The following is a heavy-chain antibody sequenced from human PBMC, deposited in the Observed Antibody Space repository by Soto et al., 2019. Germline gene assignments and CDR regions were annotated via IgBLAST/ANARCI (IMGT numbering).Heavy chain of an antibody. D-gene: IGHD6-13*01. J-gene: IGHJ4*02. V-gene: IGHV1-3*01. Sequence: ASVKVSCKASGYTSTSYAMHWVRQAPGQRLEWMGWINAGNGNTKYSQKLQGRVTITRDTSASTAYMELSSLRSEDTAVYYCARDRQQLVRGFDYWGQGTLVTVSS. CDR3: ARDRQQLVRGFDY. CDR2: INAGNGNT. CDR1: GYTSTSYA.